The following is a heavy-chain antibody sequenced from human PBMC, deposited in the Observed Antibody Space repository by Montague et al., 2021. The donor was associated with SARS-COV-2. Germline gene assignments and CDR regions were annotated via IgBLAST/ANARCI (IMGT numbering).Heavy chain of an antibody. J-gene: IGHJ4*02. CDR2: IHWNSNTL. CDR1: GFAFDDYA. Sequence: SLRLSFSASGFAFDDYAMHWVRQVPGKGLEWVSGIHWNSNTLCTADSVRGRFTISRDNAKSSLYLQMNSLRIEDTALYYCAKGRSGYNIRQVATLDFWGQGTLVTVST. D-gene: IGHD5-24*01. V-gene: IGHV3-9*01. CDR3: AKGRSGYNIRQVATLDF.